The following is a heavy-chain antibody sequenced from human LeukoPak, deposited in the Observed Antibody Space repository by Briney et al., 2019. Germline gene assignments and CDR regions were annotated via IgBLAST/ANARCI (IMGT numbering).Heavy chain of an antibody. J-gene: IGHJ6*04. Sequence: SETLSLTCAVYGGSFNGYYWSWIRHPPGKGLEWIGEINRGGSTNYNPSLKSRVTISVDTSKNQFSLKMSSLTAADTAVYYCARGYGSGSYYHVWGKGTTVTVSS. D-gene: IGHD3-10*01. CDR2: INRGGST. V-gene: IGHV4-34*01. CDR3: ARGYGSGSYYHV. CDR1: GGSFNGYY.